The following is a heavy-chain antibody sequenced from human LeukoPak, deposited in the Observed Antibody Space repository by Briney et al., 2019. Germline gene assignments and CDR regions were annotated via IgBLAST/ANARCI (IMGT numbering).Heavy chain of an antibody. D-gene: IGHD3-22*01. V-gene: IGHV3-23*01. J-gene: IGHJ4*02. CDR2: ISGSGSST. CDR1: GFTFSNYA. Sequence: GGSLRLSCAASGFTFSNYAMTWVRQAPGKGLEWVSGISGSGSSTYYADSVKGRFTLSRDYPKNTLYLQMNSLRAEDTAVYYCAREGGYYDSSGYWFFDYWGQGTLVTVSS. CDR3: AREGGYYDSSGYWFFDY.